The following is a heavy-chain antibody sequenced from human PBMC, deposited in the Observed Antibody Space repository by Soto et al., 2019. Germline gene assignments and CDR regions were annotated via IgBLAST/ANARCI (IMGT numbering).Heavy chain of an antibody. CDR3: ARSPDCSSTSCYLIYYYGMDV. J-gene: IGHJ6*02. Sequence: QVQLQESGPGLVKPSGTLSLTCAVSGGSISSSNWWSWVRQPPGKGLEWIGEIYHSGSTNYNPSLKSRVTISVDKSKNQFSLKLSSVTAADTAVYYCARSPDCSSTSCYLIYYYGMDVWGQGTTVTVSS. V-gene: IGHV4-4*02. CDR2: IYHSGST. D-gene: IGHD2-2*01. CDR1: GGSISSSNW.